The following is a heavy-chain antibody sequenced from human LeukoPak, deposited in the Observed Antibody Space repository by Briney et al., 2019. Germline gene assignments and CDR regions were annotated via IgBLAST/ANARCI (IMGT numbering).Heavy chain of an antibody. CDR1: SGSISSYD. Sequence: SETLSLTCTVSSGSISSYDWSWIRQPAGKGLEWIGRIYTSGSPNYNPSLKSRVTMSVDTSKNQFSLKLNSVTAADTAVYYCARTIAVAGERIDWGQGTLVSVSS. CDR2: IYTSGSP. J-gene: IGHJ4*02. V-gene: IGHV4-4*07. CDR3: ARTIAVAGERID. D-gene: IGHD6-19*01.